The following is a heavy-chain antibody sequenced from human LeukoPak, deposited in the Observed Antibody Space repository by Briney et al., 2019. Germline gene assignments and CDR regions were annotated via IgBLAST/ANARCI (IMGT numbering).Heavy chain of an antibody. V-gene: IGHV3-7*01. Sequence: GGSLRLSCAASGFTFSSYGMSWVRQAPGKGLEWVANIKQDGSEKYYVDSVKGRFTISRDNAKNSLYLQMNSLRAEDTAVYYCARGGGILFPGYYYYYMDVWGKGTTVTVSS. CDR3: ARGGGILFPGYYYYYMDV. J-gene: IGHJ6*03. CDR1: GFTFSSYG. CDR2: IKQDGSEK. D-gene: IGHD6-13*01.